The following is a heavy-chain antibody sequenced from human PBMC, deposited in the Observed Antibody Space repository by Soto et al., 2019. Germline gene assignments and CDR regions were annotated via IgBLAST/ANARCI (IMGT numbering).Heavy chain of an antibody. J-gene: IGHJ4*02. CDR2: IGTAGDT. D-gene: IGHD2-15*01. CDR3: ARGRLISLYYFDY. V-gene: IGHV3-13*01. Sequence: PGXSLRLSCAASGFTFSNYDMHWLRQVTGKGLDWVSTIGTAGDTYYPGSVKGRFTISRENAKNSLYLQMNSLRAEDTAVYYCARGRLISLYYFDYWGQGTLVTVSS. CDR1: GFTFSNYD.